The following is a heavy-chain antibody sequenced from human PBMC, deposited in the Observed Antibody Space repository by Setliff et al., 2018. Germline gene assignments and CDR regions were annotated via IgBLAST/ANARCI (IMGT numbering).Heavy chain of an antibody. V-gene: IGHV4-39*01. Sequence: LSLTFSVSGDSISSSSYYWGWIRQPPGKGLEWIGSINYSGITYYSPSLKSRVIVSVDTSKNQFSLKLSSVTAADTAVYYCARLPGYCNGGNCYGYYTFDIWGQGTMVTVS. CDR1: GDSISSSSYY. J-gene: IGHJ3*02. CDR2: INYSGIT. D-gene: IGHD2-15*01. CDR3: ARLPGYCNGGNCYGYYTFDI.